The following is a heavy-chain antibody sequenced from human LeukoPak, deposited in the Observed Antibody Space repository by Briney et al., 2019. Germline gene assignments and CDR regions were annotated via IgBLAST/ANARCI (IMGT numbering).Heavy chain of an antibody. J-gene: IGHJ6*03. CDR3: ARARGAQILTGYYLYYYYYMDV. Sequence: KPSETLSRTCAVYGGSFSGYYWSWIRQPPGQGLEWIGSLYLSGSTYYNPSLESRATIAVDTSKNQFSLKLSSVTAADTAVYYCARARGAQILTGYYLYYYYYMDVWGKGTTVTVSS. V-gene: IGHV4-34*01. D-gene: IGHD3-9*01. CDR2: LYLSGST. CDR1: GGSFSGYY.